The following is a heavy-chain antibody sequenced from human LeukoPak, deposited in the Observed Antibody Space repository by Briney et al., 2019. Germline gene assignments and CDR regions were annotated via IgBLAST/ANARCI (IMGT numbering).Heavy chain of an antibody. CDR1: GYTFTSYD. D-gene: IGHD3-22*01. CDR2: MNPNSGNT. Sequence: GAPVKVSCKASGYTFTSYDINWVRQATGQGLEWMGWMNPNSGNTGYAQKFQGRVTKTRNTSISTAYMELSSLRSEDTAVYYCAREYYYDSPCWFDPWGQGTLVTVSS. CDR3: AREYYYDSPCWFDP. V-gene: IGHV1-8*01. J-gene: IGHJ5*02.